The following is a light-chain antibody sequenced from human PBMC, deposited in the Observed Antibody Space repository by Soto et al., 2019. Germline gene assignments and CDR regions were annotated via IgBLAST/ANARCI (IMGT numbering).Light chain of an antibody. CDR3: QQYDSSPRIT. CDR1: QSVRSTY. CDR2: GAS. Sequence: EIELTQSPGTLSLSPGERATLSCRASQSVRSTYLAWYQQKPGQAPRLLIFGASSRASGIPDRFTGSGSGTDFTLTISRLEPEDFAVYYCQQYDSSPRITFGQGTQLEIK. V-gene: IGKV3-20*01. J-gene: IGKJ5*01.